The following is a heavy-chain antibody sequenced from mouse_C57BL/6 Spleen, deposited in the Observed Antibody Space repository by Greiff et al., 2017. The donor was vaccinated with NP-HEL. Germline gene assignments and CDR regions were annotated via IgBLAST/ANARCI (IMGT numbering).Heavy chain of an antibody. V-gene: IGHV14-4*01. J-gene: IGHJ2*01. Sequence: VQLQQSGAELVRPGASVKLSCTASGFNIKDDYMHWVKQRPEQGLEWIGWIDPENGDTEYASKFQGKATITADTSSNTAYLQLSSLTSEDTAVYYCTTRGNYDDWGKGTTLTVSS. CDR3: TTRGNYDD. CDR1: GFNIKDDY. D-gene: IGHD2-1*01. CDR2: IDPENGDT.